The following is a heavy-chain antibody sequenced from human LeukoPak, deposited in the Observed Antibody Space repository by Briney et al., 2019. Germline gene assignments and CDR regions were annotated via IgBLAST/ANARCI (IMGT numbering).Heavy chain of an antibody. CDR3: AKGSSRIKYYYDSSGYLDY. D-gene: IGHD3-22*01. V-gene: IGHV3-21*01. CDR1: GFTFSSYS. Sequence: GGSLRLSCAASGFTFSSYSMNWVRQAPGKGLEWVSSISDSSSYIYYADSVKGRFTISRDNSKNTLYLQMNSLRAEDTAVYYCAKGSSRIKYYYDSSGYLDYWGQGTLVTVSS. CDR2: ISDSSSYI. J-gene: IGHJ4*02.